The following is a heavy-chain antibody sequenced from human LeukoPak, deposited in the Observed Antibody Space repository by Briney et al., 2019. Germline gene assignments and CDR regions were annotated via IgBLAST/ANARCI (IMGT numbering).Heavy chain of an antibody. Sequence: GGSLRLSCAASGFTFSNAWMSWVRQAPRKGLEWVGRIKSKTDGGTTDYAAPVKGRFTISRDDSKNTLYLQMNSLRTEDTAVYYCTTSPTDPPFDYWGQGTLGTVSS. CDR1: GFTFSNAW. CDR2: IKSKTDGGTT. CDR3: TTSPTDPPFDY. J-gene: IGHJ4*02. V-gene: IGHV3-15*01.